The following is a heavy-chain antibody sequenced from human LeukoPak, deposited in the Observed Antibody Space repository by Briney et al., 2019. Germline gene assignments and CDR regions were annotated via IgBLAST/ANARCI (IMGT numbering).Heavy chain of an antibody. Sequence: PGGSLRLSCAASGFTFSSYGMHWVRQAPGKGLEWVAVISYDGSNKYYADSVKGRFTISRDNSKNTLYLQMNSLRAEDTAVYYCAKNHLPNWNEHPTFDYWGQGTLVTVSS. CDR2: ISYDGSNK. J-gene: IGHJ4*02. CDR1: GFTFSSYG. D-gene: IGHD1-1*01. CDR3: AKNHLPNWNEHPTFDY. V-gene: IGHV3-30*18.